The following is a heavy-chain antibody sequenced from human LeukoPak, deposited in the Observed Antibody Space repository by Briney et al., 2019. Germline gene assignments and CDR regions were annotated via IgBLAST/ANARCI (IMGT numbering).Heavy chain of an antibody. D-gene: IGHD6-13*01. CDR1: GYSFTTYW. J-gene: IGHJ4*02. V-gene: IGHV5-51*01. Sequence: GESLKISCKGSGYSFTTYWIGWVRQMPGKGLEWMGIIYPGDSQTIYGPSFQGQVTISADKSISTAYLQWSSLKASDTAMYFCARRASPAAGIDYWGQGTLVTVSS. CDR3: ARRASPAAGIDY. CDR2: IYPGDSQT.